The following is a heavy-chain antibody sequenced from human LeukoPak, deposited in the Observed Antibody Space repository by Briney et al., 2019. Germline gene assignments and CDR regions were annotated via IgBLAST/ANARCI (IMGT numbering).Heavy chain of an antibody. CDR2: INHSGST. CDR3: ATEVSTIRAAFDI. J-gene: IGHJ3*02. D-gene: IGHD2-8*01. CDR1: GGSFSAYY. V-gene: IGHV4-34*01. Sequence: KPSETLSLTCAFYGGSFSAYYRSWIRQPPGKGLEWIGEINHSGSTNYNPSLKSRVTISVDTSKNQFSLKLSSVTATDTAVYYCATEVSTIRAAFDIWGQGTMVTVSS.